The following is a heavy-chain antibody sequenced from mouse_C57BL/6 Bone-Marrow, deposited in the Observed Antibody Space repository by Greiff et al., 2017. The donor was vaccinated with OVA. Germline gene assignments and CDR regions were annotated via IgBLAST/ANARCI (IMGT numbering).Heavy chain of an antibody. CDR1: GYTFTSYW. CDR2: IDPSDSYT. D-gene: IGHD1-1*01. Sequence: QVQLQQPGAELVKPGASVKLSCKASGYTFTSYWMQWVKQRPGQGLEWIGEIDPSDSYTNYNQKFKGKATLTVDTSSSTAYMQLSSLTSEDSAVYYCARNVEGLLRYLAWFAYWGQGTLVTVSA. CDR3: ARNVEGLLRYLAWFAY. V-gene: IGHV1-50*01. J-gene: IGHJ3*01.